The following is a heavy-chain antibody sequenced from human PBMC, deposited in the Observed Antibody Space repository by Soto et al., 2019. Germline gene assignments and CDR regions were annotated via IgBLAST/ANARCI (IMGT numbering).Heavy chain of an antibody. D-gene: IGHD5-18*01. V-gene: IGHV4-31*03. J-gene: IGHJ4*02. CDR2: ISYGGST. Sequence: QVQLQESGPGLVKPSQTLSLTCTVSGGSINSGGYCWSWIRQHPGKGLDWIGCISYGGSTSYNPYLKSRVTISVDTSKNQFSLKLTSVTAADTAVSYCSRGILVWGQGALITVSS. CDR1: GGSINSGGYC. CDR3: SRGILV.